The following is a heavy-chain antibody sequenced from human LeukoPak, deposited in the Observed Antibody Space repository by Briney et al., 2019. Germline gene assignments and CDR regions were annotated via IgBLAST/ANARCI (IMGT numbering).Heavy chain of an antibody. J-gene: IGHJ4*02. CDR2: IYSGGST. V-gene: IGHV3-53*05. Sequence: GGSLRLSCAASGFTVSSNYMSWVRQAPGKGLEWVSVIYSGGSTYYADSVKGRFTISRGNSKNTLYLQMNSLRAEDTAVYYCAKAGGRGSYYPYFDYWGQGTLVTVSS. CDR3: AKAGGRGSYYPYFDY. CDR1: GFTVSSNY. D-gene: IGHD1-26*01.